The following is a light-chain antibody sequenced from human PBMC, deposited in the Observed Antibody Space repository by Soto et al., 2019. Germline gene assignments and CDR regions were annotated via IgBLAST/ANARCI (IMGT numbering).Light chain of an antibody. CDR2: GAS. CDR1: QSVSSN. V-gene: IGKV3-15*01. CDR3: QQYNNWPFT. Sequence: EIVMTQSPATLSVSPGERATLSCRASQSVSSNLAWYQQKPGQAPRLLIYGASTSATGIPARFSRSGSGTEFTLTISSLQSEDFAVYYCQQYNNWPFTFGPGTKVDIK. J-gene: IGKJ3*01.